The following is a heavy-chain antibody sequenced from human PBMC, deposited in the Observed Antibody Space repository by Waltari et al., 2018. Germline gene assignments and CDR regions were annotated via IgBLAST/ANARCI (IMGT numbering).Heavy chain of an antibody. D-gene: IGHD4-17*01. CDR2: MNPKRGKT. V-gene: IGHV1-8*01. J-gene: IGHJ4*02. CDR3: ARVVSYGDHPGVFDY. CDR1: GYTFTSYD. Sequence: QVQLVQSGAEVKKPGASVKVSCKASGYTFTSYDINWVRQATGQGLEWMGWMNPKRGKTGYAQKFQGRVTMTRNTSISTAYMERSSLRSEDTAVDYCARVVSYGDHPGVFDYWGQGTLVTVSS.